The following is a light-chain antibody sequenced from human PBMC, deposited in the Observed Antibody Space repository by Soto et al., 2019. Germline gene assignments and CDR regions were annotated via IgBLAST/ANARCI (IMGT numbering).Light chain of an antibody. V-gene: IGLV1-40*01. J-gene: IGLJ3*02. CDR1: SSNIGAGYD. CDR3: QSYDSSLSGLWV. CDR2: GNN. Sequence: QSVLTQPPSVSGAPGQRGTISCAGSSSNIGAGYDVHWYQQLPGAAPKLLIYGNNNRPSGVPDRFSGSKSGPSASLAITGLQAEDEADYYCQSYDSSLSGLWVFGGGTKLTVL.